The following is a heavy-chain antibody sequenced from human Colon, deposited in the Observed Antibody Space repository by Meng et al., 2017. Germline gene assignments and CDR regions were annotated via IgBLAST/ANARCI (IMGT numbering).Heavy chain of an antibody. J-gene: IGHJ4*02. Sequence: EVQLLESGGGLVQPGGSLRLSCAASGFIFSNYAMTWVRQAPGKGLEWASSITGSYTTRYYADSVKGRFAISRDNSKNTVYLQMNSLRAEDTAVYYCAALSWCGDNCFPGYWGQGTLVTVSS. CDR2: ITGSYTTR. V-gene: IGHV3-23*01. CDR1: GFIFSNYA. CDR3: AALSWCGDNCFPGY. D-gene: IGHD2-21*02.